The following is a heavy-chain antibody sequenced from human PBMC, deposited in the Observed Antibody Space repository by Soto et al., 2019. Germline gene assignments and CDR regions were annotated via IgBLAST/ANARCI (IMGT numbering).Heavy chain of an antibody. V-gene: IGHV3-74*01. CDR3: AKEMRTTAARGAYDI. CDR1: GFTFSSYW. CDR2: ISSDGSIT. J-gene: IGHJ3*02. D-gene: IGHD1-1*01. Sequence: GGSLRLSCAASGFTFSSYWMYWVRQAPGKGLVWVSRISSDGSITSYADSVKGRFTISRDDAKNTLYLQMNSLRAEDTAVYYCAKEMRTTAARGAYDIGGQGTRVTVSS.